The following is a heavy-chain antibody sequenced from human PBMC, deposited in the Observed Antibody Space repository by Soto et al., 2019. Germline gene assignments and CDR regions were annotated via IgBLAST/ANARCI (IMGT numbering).Heavy chain of an antibody. CDR2: IYYSGNT. CDR3: AREGGESSDGLYYFDS. J-gene: IGHJ4*02. CDR1: GGSTSSDNY. Sequence: SETLSLTCTVSGGSTSSDNYWSWIRQPPGKGLEWIGHIYYSGNTDYNPSLKSRLAISIDTSKNQFSLKLSSVTAADTAVYFCAREGGESSDGLYYFDSWGQGSLVT. D-gene: IGHD3-16*01. V-gene: IGHV4-30-4*01.